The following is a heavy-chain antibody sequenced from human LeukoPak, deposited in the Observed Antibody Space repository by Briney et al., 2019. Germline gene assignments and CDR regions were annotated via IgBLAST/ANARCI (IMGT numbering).Heavy chain of an antibody. CDR2: ISVSGNT. CDR1: GFTLSSYA. V-gene: IGHV3-23*01. J-gene: IGHJ6*03. D-gene: IGHD2-15*01. Sequence: PGGSLRLSCAASGFTLSSYAMSWVRQGPGKGLEWVSAISVSGNTYHADSVKGRFTISRDSSKNTLYLQMNSLRAGDAAVYYCARVLRYCSGGNCYSGGLGYMDVWGKGTTVTISS. CDR3: ARVLRYCSGGNCYSGGLGYMDV.